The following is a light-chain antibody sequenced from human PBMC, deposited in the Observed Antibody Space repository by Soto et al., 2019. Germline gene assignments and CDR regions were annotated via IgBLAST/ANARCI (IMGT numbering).Light chain of an antibody. CDR3: GTWDSSLSGYV. CDR1: RPNTGNNY. V-gene: IGLV1-51*01. CDR2: DNN. J-gene: IGLJ1*01. Sequence: QSVLTQPPSVSAAPGQMATISCPGSRPNTGNNYVSWYQQLSGTAPKLLIYDNNKRPSGIPDRFSGSKSGTSATLGITGLQTGDEADYYCGTWDSSLSGYVFGTGTKVTVL.